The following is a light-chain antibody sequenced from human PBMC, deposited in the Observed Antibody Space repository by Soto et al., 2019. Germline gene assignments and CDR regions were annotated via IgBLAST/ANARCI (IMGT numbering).Light chain of an antibody. CDR3: CSYSSSSTFYV. V-gene: IGLV2-14*01. Sequence: QSALTQPASVSGSPGQSITISCTGTSSDVGGYYYVSWYQHHPGKAPKLIIYQVTNRPSGVSNRFSASKSGNTASLTISALQAEHDADYYCCSYSSSSTFYVFGTGTKVTVL. J-gene: IGLJ1*01. CDR2: QVT. CDR1: SSDVGGYYY.